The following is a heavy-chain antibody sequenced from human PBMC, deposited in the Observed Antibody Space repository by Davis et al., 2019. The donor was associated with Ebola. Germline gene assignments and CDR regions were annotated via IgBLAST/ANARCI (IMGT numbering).Heavy chain of an antibody. D-gene: IGHD3-22*01. CDR2: IYPGDSDN. CDR1: GYSFSSYW. V-gene: IGHV5-51*01. J-gene: IGHJ4*02. CDR3: ARGDSSGYSLARPFEY. Sequence: GESLKISCKGSGYSFSSYWIGWVRQTPGKGLEWVGIIYPGDSDNTYSPSFQGQVTISADKSNNTAYLQWSSLKASDTDMYYCARGDSSGYSLARPFEYWGQGTLVTVSS.